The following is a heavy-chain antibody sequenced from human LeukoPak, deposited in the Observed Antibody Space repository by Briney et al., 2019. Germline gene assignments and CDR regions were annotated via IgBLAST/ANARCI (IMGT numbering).Heavy chain of an antibody. CDR2: ISSSSSTI. J-gene: IGHJ3*02. Sequence: GRSLRLSCAASGFTFSSYEMNWVRQAPGKGLEWVSYISSSSSTIFYADSVRGRFTISRDNAKNSLYLQMNSLRAEDTAVYYCAREDRRYGAFDIWGHGTMVTVSS. D-gene: IGHD1-1*01. V-gene: IGHV3-48*03. CDR1: GFTFSSYE. CDR3: AREDRRYGAFDI.